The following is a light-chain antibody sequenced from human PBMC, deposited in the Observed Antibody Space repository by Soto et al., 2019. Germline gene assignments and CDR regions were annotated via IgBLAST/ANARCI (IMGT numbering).Light chain of an antibody. CDR2: DAS. Sequence: EIVLTQSPAILSLSPGERATLSCRASQSVSSYLAWYQQKPDQAPRLLIYDASNRATGIPSRFSGSGSGTDFTLTISSLEPEDFSVYYCQQRSNWTFGGGTKVEIK. CDR1: QSVSSY. V-gene: IGKV3-11*01. CDR3: QQRSNWT. J-gene: IGKJ4*01.